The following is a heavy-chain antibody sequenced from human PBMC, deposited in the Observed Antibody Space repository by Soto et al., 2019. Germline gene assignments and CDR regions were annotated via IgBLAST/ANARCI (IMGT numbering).Heavy chain of an antibody. D-gene: IGHD2-2*01. V-gene: IGHV3-23*01. CDR1: GFTFSSYA. Sequence: GGSLRLSCATSGFTFSSYAMSWVRQAPGEGLEWVSAVSSIGGITYYTDSVKGRFTISRDNSKNTLYLQMNSLRAEDTAVYYCARVPDYWGQGILVTVSS. J-gene: IGHJ4*02. CDR2: VSSIGGIT. CDR3: ARVPDY.